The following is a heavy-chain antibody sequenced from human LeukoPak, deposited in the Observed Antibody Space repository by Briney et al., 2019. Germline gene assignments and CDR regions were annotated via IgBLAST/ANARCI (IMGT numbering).Heavy chain of an antibody. Sequence: GGSLRLSGAASGFTFSSSAMSWVRQAPGKGLEWVSASSNNGGYKYYADSVQGRFTISRDNSKSTLCLQMNSLRAEDTAVYYCAKQLGYCSDGSCYFPYWGQGTLVTVSS. CDR1: GFTFSSSA. V-gene: IGHV3-23*01. CDR2: SSNNGGYK. CDR3: AKQLGYCSDGSCYFPY. D-gene: IGHD2-15*01. J-gene: IGHJ4*02.